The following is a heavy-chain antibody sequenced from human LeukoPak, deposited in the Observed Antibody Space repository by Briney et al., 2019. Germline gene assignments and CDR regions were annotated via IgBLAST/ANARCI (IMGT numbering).Heavy chain of an antibody. CDR2: INHSGST. V-gene: IGHV4-34*01. CDR3: ARVRFGESDY. D-gene: IGHD3-10*01. J-gene: IGHJ4*02. Sequence: TSETLSLTCAVYGGSFSGYYWSWIRQPPGKGLEWIGEINHSGSTNYNPSLKSRVTISVDTSKNQFSLKLSSVTAADTAVYYCARVRFGESDYWGQGTLVTVSS. CDR1: GGSFSGYY.